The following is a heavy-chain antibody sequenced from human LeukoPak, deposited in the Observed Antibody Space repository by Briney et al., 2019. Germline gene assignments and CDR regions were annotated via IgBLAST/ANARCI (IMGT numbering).Heavy chain of an antibody. J-gene: IGHJ4*02. CDR1: GFTFSCYW. CDR3: ARDAETYAWSGGYFDY. D-gene: IGHD3-3*01. CDR2: TNQDGSEK. Sequence: GGSLRLYGAASGFTFSCYWVRWLGQAPGKELKGVANTNQDGSEKHYVDSVKGRFNIPRDNAKNSLYLQLSSLRAEDTAVYYCARDAETYAWSGGYFDYWGQGTLVTVS. V-gene: IGHV3-7*01.